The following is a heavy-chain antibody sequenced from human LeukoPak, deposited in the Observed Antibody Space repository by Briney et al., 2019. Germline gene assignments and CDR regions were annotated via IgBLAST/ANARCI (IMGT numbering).Heavy chain of an antibody. Sequence: GGSLRLSCAASGFTFSSYGMHWVRQAPGKGLEWVAVISYDGSNKYYADSVKGRFTISRDNSKNTLYLQMNSLRAEDTAVYYCARDRGIAAAGLLDYWGQGTLVTVSS. CDR2: ISYDGSNK. CDR3: ARDRGIAAAGLLDY. CDR1: GFTFSSYG. D-gene: IGHD6-13*01. J-gene: IGHJ4*02. V-gene: IGHV3-30*03.